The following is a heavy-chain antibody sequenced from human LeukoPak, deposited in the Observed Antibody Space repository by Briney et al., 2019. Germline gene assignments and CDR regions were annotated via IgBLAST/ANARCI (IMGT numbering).Heavy chain of an antibody. CDR1: GYIYTTYG. CDR2: INPYNGKT. D-gene: IGHD2-21*02. Sequence: GASVKVSCKASGYIYTTYGFTWVRPAPGQGGEWMGWINPYNGKTNYAQKFQGRVKMTTDTPTSTAYMELRSLTSDDTAVYYCARGAYCGGDCYSNPDYWGQGTLVTVSS. J-gene: IGHJ4*02. V-gene: IGHV1-18*01. CDR3: ARGAYCGGDCYSNPDY.